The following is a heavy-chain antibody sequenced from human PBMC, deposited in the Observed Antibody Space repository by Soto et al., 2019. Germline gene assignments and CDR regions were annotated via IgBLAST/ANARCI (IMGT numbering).Heavy chain of an antibody. V-gene: IGHV3-48*02. CDR3: ARSVEGHFDY. CDR1: GFPFSIYS. CDR2: ITSDTNTI. D-gene: IGHD6-19*01. J-gene: IGHJ4*02. Sequence: EVQLVESGGGLVQPGGSLRLTCAASGFPFSIYSMNWVRQDPGKGLEWSSYITSDTNTIKYADSVKGRFTISRDNAKNLVYLQMNSLRDEDTAVYFCARSVEGHFDYWGQGTVVTVSS.